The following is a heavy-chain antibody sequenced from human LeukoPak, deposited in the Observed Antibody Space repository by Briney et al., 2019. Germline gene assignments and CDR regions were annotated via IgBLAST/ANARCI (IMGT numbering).Heavy chain of an antibody. Sequence: GGSLRLPCAASGFSFSNYAMSWVRQAPGKGLEWVSAISDSGGSTYYADSVKGRFTISRDNAKNSLYLQMNSLRAEDTAVYYCARWGYCSSTSCYFDYYYMDIWGKGTTVAVSS. V-gene: IGHV3-23*01. CDR2: ISDSGGST. CDR1: GFSFSNYA. CDR3: ARWGYCSSTSCYFDYYYMDI. J-gene: IGHJ6*03. D-gene: IGHD2-2*01.